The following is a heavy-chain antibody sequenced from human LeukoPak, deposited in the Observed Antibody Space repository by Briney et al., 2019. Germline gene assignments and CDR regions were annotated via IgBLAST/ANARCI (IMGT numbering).Heavy chain of an antibody. CDR2: INPHSGGT. J-gene: IGHJ4*02. Sequence: ASVKVSCKPSGYTFTGFYMHWVRQAPGQGLEWVGWINPHSGGTNYAQKFQGRVSMTRDTSISTAYMELSRLKSDDTAVYYCATERGIVGASVGFDYWGQGTLVTVSS. D-gene: IGHD1-26*01. CDR3: ATERGIVGASVGFDY. V-gene: IGHV1-2*02. CDR1: GYTFTGFY.